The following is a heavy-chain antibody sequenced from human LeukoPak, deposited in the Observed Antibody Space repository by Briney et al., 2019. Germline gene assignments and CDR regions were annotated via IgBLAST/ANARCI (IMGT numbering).Heavy chain of an antibody. D-gene: IGHD1-26*01. Sequence: GGSLRLSCAASGFTFSNFAMSWVRQAPGMGLEWVSAIGGRSGGTYYADSVKGRFTISRDNSKNTLILEMNSLRAEDSAIYFCARQSGGSDYGWDYFDYWGQGTLVTVSS. J-gene: IGHJ4*02. CDR2: IGGRSGGT. CDR1: GFTFSNFA. CDR3: ARQSGGSDYGWDYFDY. V-gene: IGHV3-23*01.